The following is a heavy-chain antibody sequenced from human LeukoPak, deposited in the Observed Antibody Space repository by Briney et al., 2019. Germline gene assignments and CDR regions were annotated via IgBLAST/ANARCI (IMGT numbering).Heavy chain of an antibody. CDR2: IYTSGST. CDR1: GNSFGDYY. CDR3: TRDTGTTGEVKFDP. Sequence: SETLSLTCTVSGNSFGDYYWSWIRQPAGKGLEWIGRIYTSGSTTYDPSLKSRVTMSVDTSKSQFSLNLMSVTAADMAVYYCTRDTGTTGEVKFDPWGQGTLVTVSS. J-gene: IGHJ5*02. D-gene: IGHD4-17*01. V-gene: IGHV4-4*07.